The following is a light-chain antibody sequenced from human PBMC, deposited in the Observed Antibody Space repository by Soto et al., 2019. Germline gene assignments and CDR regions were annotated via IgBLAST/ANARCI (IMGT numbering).Light chain of an antibody. CDR3: QQLNSYPLT. CDR2: AAS. Sequence: IQLTPSPSSLSESVGDSVTITCRASQGVSRYLSWYQQKPGRAPILLVSAASTLQSGVPARFSGSGSGTDFTLSITSLQPEDFATYYCQQLNSYPLTFGGGTKVDI. CDR1: QGVSRY. J-gene: IGKJ4*01. V-gene: IGKV1-9*01.